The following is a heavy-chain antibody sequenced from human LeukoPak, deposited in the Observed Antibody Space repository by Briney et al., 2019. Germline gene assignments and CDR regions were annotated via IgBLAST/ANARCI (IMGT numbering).Heavy chain of an antibody. D-gene: IGHD4-11*01. V-gene: IGHV4-59*11. Sequence: PSETLSLTCTVSGGSISSHYWSWIRQPPGKGLEWIGYIYYSGSTNYNPSLKSRVTISVDTSKNQFSLKLSSVTAADTAVYYCASMDTVTTVVDYWGQGTLVTVSS. CDR2: IYYSGST. J-gene: IGHJ4*02. CDR1: GGSISSHY. CDR3: ASMDTVTTVVDY.